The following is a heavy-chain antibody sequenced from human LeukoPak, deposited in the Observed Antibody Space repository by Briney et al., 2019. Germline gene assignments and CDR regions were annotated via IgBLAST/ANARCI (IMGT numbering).Heavy chain of an antibody. V-gene: IGHV4-4*07. J-gene: IGHJ6*03. CDR2: TYTSGST. D-gene: IGHD2-15*01. CDR1: GGSISSYY. CDR3: AKGWYYYYYMDV. Sequence: SETLSLTRTVSGGSISSYYWSWIRQPAGKGLEWIGRTYTSGSTNYNPSLKSRVTMSVDTSKNQFSLKLSSVTAADTAVYYCAKGWYYYYYMDVWGKGTTVTVSS.